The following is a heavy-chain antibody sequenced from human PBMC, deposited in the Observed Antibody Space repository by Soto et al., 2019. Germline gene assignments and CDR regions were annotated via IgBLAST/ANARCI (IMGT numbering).Heavy chain of an antibody. Sequence: RRLSCAASADIFRGYGMHWVRQAPGKGLEWVAIIRHDGSEIYYADSVRGRFTISRDNSKNTLHLQMNSLRVEDTALYYCAGDGVGGTKLYGYFDYWGQGALVTVSS. CDR2: IRHDGSEI. J-gene: IGHJ4*02. CDR3: AGDGVGGTKLYGYFDY. CDR1: ADIFRGYG. D-gene: IGHD1-26*01. V-gene: IGHV3-33*01.